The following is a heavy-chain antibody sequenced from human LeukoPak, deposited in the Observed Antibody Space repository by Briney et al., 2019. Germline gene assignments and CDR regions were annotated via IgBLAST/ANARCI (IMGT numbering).Heavy chain of an antibody. CDR3: ARGLLGSYAFDI. V-gene: IGHV1-2*06. J-gene: IGHJ3*02. D-gene: IGHD2-15*01. CDR1: GYTFTGYY. CDR2: INPNSGGT. Sequence: ASVKVSCKASGYTFTGYYMHWVRQAPGQGLEWMGRINPNSGGTNYAQKFQGRVTMTRDTSISTAYMELSRLRSDDTAVYYCARGLLGSYAFDIWGQGTMVTVSS.